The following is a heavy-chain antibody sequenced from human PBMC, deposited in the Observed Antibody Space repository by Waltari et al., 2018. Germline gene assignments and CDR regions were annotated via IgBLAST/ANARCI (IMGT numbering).Heavy chain of an antibody. D-gene: IGHD2-21*01. CDR2: IYYSGST. Sequence: QLQLQESGPGLVKPSETLSLTCTVSGGSISSSSYYWGWIRQPPGKGLEWIGSIYYSGSTYYNPSLKSRVTISVDTSKNQFSLKLSAVTAADTAVYYCARVPPGGGDGGYWGQGTLVTVSS. CDR3: ARVPPGGGDGGY. J-gene: IGHJ4*02. CDR1: GGSISSSSYY. V-gene: IGHV4-39*07.